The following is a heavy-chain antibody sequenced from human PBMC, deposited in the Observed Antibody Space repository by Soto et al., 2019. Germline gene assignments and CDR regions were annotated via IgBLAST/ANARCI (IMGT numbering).Heavy chain of an antibody. CDR3: AKDDYGMGV. J-gene: IGHJ6*02. Sequence: QVQLVESGGGVVQPGRSLRLSCEASGFTFSSYGMHWVRQAPGKGLEWVAVISYDGSNKYYADSVTGRFTISRDNSKNTLYLQMNSLRAEDTAVYYCAKDDYGMGVWGQGTTFTVSS. CDR2: ISYDGSNK. CDR1: GFTFSSYG. V-gene: IGHV3-30*18.